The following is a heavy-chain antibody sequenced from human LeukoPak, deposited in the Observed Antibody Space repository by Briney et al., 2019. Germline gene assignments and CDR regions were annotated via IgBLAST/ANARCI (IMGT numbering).Heavy chain of an antibody. Sequence: GGSLRLSCAASGFTLSSYAMSWVRQAPGKGLEWVSAISGSNTRTYYADSVKGRFTISRDNSKNILYLQMNSLRAEDTAVYYCAKQIFGVVIGPAFDYWGQGILVTVSS. CDR3: AKQIFGVVIGPAFDY. V-gene: IGHV3-23*01. D-gene: IGHD3-3*01. CDR1: GFTLSSYA. CDR2: ISGSNTRT. J-gene: IGHJ4*02.